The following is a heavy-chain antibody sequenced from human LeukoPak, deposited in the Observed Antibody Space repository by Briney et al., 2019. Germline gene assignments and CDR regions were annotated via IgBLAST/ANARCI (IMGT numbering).Heavy chain of an antibody. CDR3: AKVQYQLPPARWPSIY. V-gene: IGHV1-46*01. CDR2: INPSGGST. D-gene: IGHD2-2*01. CDR1: GYTFTSYY. Sequence: ASVKVSCKASGYTFTSYYMHWLRQAPGQGLEWMGIINPSGGSTSYAQKFQGRVTMTRDTSTSTVYMELSSLRSEDTAVYYCAKVQYQLPPARWPSIYWGQGTLVTVSS. J-gene: IGHJ4*02.